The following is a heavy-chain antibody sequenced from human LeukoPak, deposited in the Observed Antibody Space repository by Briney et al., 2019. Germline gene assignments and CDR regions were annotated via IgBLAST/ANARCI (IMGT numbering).Heavy chain of an antibody. CDR1: GFTFGSYA. Sequence: GGSLRLSCAASGFTFGSYAMNWVRQAPGKGLEWVSGIGGLGGTTFYSDSVKGRFTISRDNAKNTLYLQMNSLRAEDTAVYYCAKQEGMGSGYFDYWGQGTLVTVSS. CDR3: AKQEGMGSGYFDY. CDR2: IGGLGGTT. D-gene: IGHD3-22*01. V-gene: IGHV3-23*01. J-gene: IGHJ4*02.